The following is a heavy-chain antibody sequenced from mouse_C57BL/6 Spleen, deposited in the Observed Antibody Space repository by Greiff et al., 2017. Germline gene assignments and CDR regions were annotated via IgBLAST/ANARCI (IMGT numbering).Heavy chain of an antibody. J-gene: IGHJ1*03. CDR3: ARSGLPWYFDV. V-gene: IGHV1-42*01. Sequence: VQLKQSGPELVKPGASVKISCKASGYSFTGYYMNWVKQSPEKSLEWIGEINPSTGGTTYNQKFKAKATLTVDKSSSTAYMQLKSLTSEDSAVYYCARSGLPWYFDVWGTGTTVTVSS. CDR2: INPSTGGT. D-gene: IGHD2-4*01. CDR1: GYSFTGYY.